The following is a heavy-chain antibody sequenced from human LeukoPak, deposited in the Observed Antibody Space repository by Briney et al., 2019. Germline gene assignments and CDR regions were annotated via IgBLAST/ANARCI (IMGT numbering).Heavy chain of an antibody. Sequence: GSLRLSCAASGFTFSSYGMHWVRQAPGKGLEWVAFIRYDGSNKYYADSVKGRFTISRDNSKNTLYLQMNSLRAEDTAVYYCAKDWGFDVNRPLDAFDIWGQGTMVTVSS. CDR2: IRYDGSNK. D-gene: IGHD3-16*01. V-gene: IGHV3-30*02. CDR3: AKDWGFDVNRPLDAFDI. J-gene: IGHJ3*02. CDR1: GFTFSSYG.